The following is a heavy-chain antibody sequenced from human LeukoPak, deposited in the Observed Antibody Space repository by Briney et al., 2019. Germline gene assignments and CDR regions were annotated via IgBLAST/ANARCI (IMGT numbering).Heavy chain of an antibody. CDR2: ISSSSSYI. CDR1: GFTFSSYS. Sequence: GGSLRLSCAASGFTFSSYSMNWVRQAPGKGLEWVSSISSSSSYIYYADSVKGRFTISRDNAKSSLYLQMNSLRAEDTAVYYCASQVVPAALSDYWGQGTLVTVSS. D-gene: IGHD2-2*01. V-gene: IGHV3-21*01. CDR3: ASQVVPAALSDY. J-gene: IGHJ4*02.